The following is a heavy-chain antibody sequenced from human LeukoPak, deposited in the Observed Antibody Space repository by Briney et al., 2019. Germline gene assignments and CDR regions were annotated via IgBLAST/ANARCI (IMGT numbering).Heavy chain of an antibody. CDR1: GGSVSSSN. V-gene: IGHV4-59*02. D-gene: IGHD3-22*01. Sequence: NPSETLSLNCTVSGGSVSSSNWNWIRQPPGKGLEWIGNVDYSGSTKYNPSLRSRVTMSLDTSNNQFSLKLRSVTASDTALYYCTRGYYEPFDRWGQGTLVTVSS. J-gene: IGHJ4*02. CDR2: VDYSGST. CDR3: TRGYYEPFDR.